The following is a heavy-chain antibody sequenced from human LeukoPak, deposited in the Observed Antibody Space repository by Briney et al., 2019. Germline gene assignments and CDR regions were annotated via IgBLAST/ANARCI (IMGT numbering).Heavy chain of an antibody. CDR3: ANENYYASGSYPDY. CDR1: GFTFSSYG. V-gene: IGHV3-30*18. J-gene: IGHJ4*02. D-gene: IGHD3-10*01. Sequence: GGSLRLSCAASGFTFSSYGMHWVRQAPGKGLEWVALISYDGTNKYYADSVKGRFTISRDNSKNTMYLQMNNLRTEDTAVYYCANENYYASGSYPDYWGQGTLVTVSS. CDR2: ISYDGTNK.